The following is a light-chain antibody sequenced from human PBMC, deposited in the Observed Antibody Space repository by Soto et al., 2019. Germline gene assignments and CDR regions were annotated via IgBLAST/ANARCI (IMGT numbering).Light chain of an antibody. CDR3: QPYGSSPRSWT. J-gene: IGKJ1*01. V-gene: IGKV3-20*01. CDR2: SAS. CDR1: RSVSSSY. Sequence: EIVLTQSPGTLSLSPGERATLSCRASRSVSSSYLAWYQQKPGQAPRLLIFSASSRATGIPDRFSGSGFGTDCTLTISRMEPEDFAVYYCQPYGSSPRSWTCGQGTKVEIK.